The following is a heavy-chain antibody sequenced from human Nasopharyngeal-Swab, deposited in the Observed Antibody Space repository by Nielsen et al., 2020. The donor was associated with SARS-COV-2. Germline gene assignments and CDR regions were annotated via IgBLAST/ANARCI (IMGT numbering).Heavy chain of an antibody. Sequence: ASVKVSCKASGYTFTSYYMHWVRQAPGQGLEWMGIINPSGGSTSYAQKLQGRVTMTRDTSTSTVYMELSSLRSEDTAVYYCARGRDYYDSSGYYEGSDYYYGMDVWGQGTTVTVSS. CDR1: GYTFTSYY. D-gene: IGHD3-22*01. J-gene: IGHJ6*02. CDR2: INPSGGST. CDR3: ARGRDYYDSSGYYEGSDYYYGMDV. V-gene: IGHV1-46*04.